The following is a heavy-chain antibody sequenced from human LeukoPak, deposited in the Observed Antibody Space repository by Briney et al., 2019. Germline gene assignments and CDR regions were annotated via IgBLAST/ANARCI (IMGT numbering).Heavy chain of an antibody. CDR3: ARDLDYGGRSNFDH. CDR1: GFTFSTYW. Sequence: PGGSLRLSCAASGFTFSTYWMHWVRRAPGKGLVWVSRIKSDGSSIMYADSVRGRFTISRDNAKNTLYLQMNSLRAEDTAVYYCARDLDYGGRSNFDHWGQGTLVTVSS. V-gene: IGHV3-74*03. CDR2: IKSDGSSI. D-gene: IGHD4-23*01. J-gene: IGHJ4*02.